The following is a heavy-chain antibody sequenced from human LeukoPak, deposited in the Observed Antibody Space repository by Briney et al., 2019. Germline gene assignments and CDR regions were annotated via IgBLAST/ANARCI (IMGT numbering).Heavy chain of an antibody. CDR1: GGTFSSYT. Sequence: SVKVSCKASGGTFSSYTLSWVRQAPGQGLEWMGGIIPIFGTANYAQKFQGRVTITADESTSTAYMELSSLRSEDTAVYYCASRDAVFGVVTEEYFQHWGQGTLVTVSS. CDR3: ASRDAVFGVVTEEYFQH. J-gene: IGHJ1*01. V-gene: IGHV1-69*13. CDR2: IIPIFGTA. D-gene: IGHD3-3*01.